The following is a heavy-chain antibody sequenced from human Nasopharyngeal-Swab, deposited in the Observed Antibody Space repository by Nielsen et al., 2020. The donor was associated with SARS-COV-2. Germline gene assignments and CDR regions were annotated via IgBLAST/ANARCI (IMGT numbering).Heavy chain of an antibody. Sequence: GESLKISCAASGFIFSASAIHWVRQAPGKGLEWVSVISGSGATTYHADSVKGRFTISRDNSQNTVYLQMNNLRVEDTARYYCAKGVEQWLVAGNLFDPWGQGTMVTVSS. CDR1: GFIFSASA. V-gene: IGHV3-23*01. CDR3: AKGVEQWLVAGNLFDP. J-gene: IGHJ5*02. CDR2: ISGSGATT. D-gene: IGHD6-19*01.